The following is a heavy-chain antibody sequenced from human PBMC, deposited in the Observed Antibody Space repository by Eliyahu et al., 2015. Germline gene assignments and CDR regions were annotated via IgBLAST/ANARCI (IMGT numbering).Heavy chain of an antibody. CDR3: ARDVVARRVSYYYYYGMDV. D-gene: IGHD2-15*01. CDR1: GGSFSGYY. CDR2: XNHSGST. J-gene: IGHJ6*02. V-gene: IGHV4-34*01. Sequence: QVQLQQWGAGLLKPSETLSLTCAVYGGSFSGYYWSWIRQPPGKGLEWIGEXNHSGSTNYNPSLKSRVTISVDTSKNQFSLKLSSVTAADTAVYYCARDVVARRVSYYYYYGMDVWGQGTTVTVSS.